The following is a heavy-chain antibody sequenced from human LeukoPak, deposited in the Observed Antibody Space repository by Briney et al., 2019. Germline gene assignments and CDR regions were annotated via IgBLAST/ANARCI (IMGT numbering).Heavy chain of an antibody. CDR1: GFIFGSYG. J-gene: IGHJ4*02. CDR3: AKERVRGYYDSSGYYPSPFDY. V-gene: IGHV3-30*18. CDR2: TSYDGSNE. Sequence: GGSLRLSCAASGFIFGSYGMHWVRQAPGKGLEWVSVTSYDGSNEHYADSVKGRFTISRDNTKNTLYLQMNSLRAEDTAVYYCAKERVRGYYDSSGYYPSPFDYWGQGNLVTGSS. D-gene: IGHD3-22*01.